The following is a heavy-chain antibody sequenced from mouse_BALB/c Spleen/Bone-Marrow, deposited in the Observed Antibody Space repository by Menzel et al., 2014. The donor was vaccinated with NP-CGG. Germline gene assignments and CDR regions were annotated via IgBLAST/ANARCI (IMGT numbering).Heavy chain of an antibody. CDR3: VREDKYGNSGGDFDV. D-gene: IGHD2-10*02. CDR1: GFSLTSYD. CDR2: IWTGGGT. Sequence: VKLMESGPGLVAPSQCLSITCTVSGFSLTSYDISWIRQPPGKGLEWLGVIWTGGGTNYNSAFMSRLSISKDNSKSQVFLKMNSLQTDDTAIYYCVREDKYGNSGGDFDVWGAGTTVTVSS. V-gene: IGHV2-9-2*01. J-gene: IGHJ1*01.